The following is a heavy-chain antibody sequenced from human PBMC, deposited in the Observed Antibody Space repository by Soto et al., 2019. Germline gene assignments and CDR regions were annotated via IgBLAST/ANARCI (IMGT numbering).Heavy chain of an antibody. CDR3: ARSQGSSTSLEIYYYYYYGMDV. J-gene: IGHJ6*02. CDR1: GGTFSSYP. Sequence: QVQLVQSGAEVKKPGSSVKVSCKASGGTFSSYPISGVGQAPGQGLEGRGGIIPISDTTNYAQKFQGRVTITADESTSTAYMELSSLRSEDTAVYYCARSQGSSTSLEIYYYYYYGMDVWGQGTTVTVSS. D-gene: IGHD2-2*01. V-gene: IGHV1-69*01. CDR2: IIPISDTT.